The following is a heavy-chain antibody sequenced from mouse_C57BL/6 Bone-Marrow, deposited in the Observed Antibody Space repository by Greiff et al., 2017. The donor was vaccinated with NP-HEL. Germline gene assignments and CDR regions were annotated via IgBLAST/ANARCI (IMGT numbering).Heavy chain of an antibody. CDR1: GYAFTNYL. CDR2: INPGSGGT. J-gene: IGHJ1*03. Sequence: QVQLKESGAELVRPGTSVKVSCKASGYAFTNYLIEWVKQRPGQGLEWIGVINPGSGGTNYNEKFKGKATLTADKSSSTAYMQLSSLTSEDSAVYFCAREGLTGTGYWYFDVWGTGTTVTVSS. CDR3: AREGLTGTGYWYFDV. D-gene: IGHD4-1*01. V-gene: IGHV1-54*01.